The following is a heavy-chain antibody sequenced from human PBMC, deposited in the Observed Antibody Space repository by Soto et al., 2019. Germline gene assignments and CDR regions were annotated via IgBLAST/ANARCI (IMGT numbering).Heavy chain of an antibody. V-gene: IGHV3-30*18. CDR3: AKDHDYSNYYYGMDV. CDR1: GFTFSSYG. J-gene: IGHJ6*02. D-gene: IGHD4-4*01. CDR2: ISYDGSNK. Sequence: LRLSCAASGFTFSSYGMQWVRQAPGKGLEWVAVISYDGSNKYYADSVKGRFTISRDNSKNTLYLQMNSLRAEDTAVYYCAKDHDYSNYYYGMDVWGQGTTVTVSS.